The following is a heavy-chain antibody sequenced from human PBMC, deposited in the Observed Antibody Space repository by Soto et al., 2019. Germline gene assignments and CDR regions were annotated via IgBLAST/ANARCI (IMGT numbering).Heavy chain of an antibody. V-gene: IGHV3-33*01. CDR2: IWYDGSNK. J-gene: IGHJ4*02. Sequence: QVQLVESGGGVVQPGKSLRLSCAASGFTFSTYGMHWVRQAPGKGLEWVAVIWYDGSNKYHGGSLKGRFTISRDNSKNALYLQINNLRAEDTAVYYCGRDGALGDTAVVDSWGQGTLVNVSS. CDR1: GFTFSTYG. CDR3: GRDGALGDTAVVDS. D-gene: IGHD5-18*01.